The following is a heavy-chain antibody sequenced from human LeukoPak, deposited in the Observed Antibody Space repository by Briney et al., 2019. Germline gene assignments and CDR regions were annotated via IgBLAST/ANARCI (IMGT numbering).Heavy chain of an antibody. J-gene: IGHJ4*02. CDR2: ISYDGSNK. Sequence: GGSLRLSCAASGFTFSSYGMHWVRQAPGKGLEWVAVISYDGSNKYYADSVKGRFTISRDNSKNTLYLQMNSLRAEDTAVYYCAKAVDFDWLLFSGLDYWGQGTLVTVSS. D-gene: IGHD3-9*01. V-gene: IGHV3-30*18. CDR1: GFTFSSYG. CDR3: AKAVDFDWLLFSGLDY.